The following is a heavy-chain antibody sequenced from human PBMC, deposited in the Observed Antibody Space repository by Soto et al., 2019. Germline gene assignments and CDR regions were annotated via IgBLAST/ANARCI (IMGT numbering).Heavy chain of an antibody. CDR3: ARDQVGYQLLYSGLYNWFDP. J-gene: IGHJ5*02. D-gene: IGHD2-2*02. CDR1: GYTFTSYY. V-gene: IGHV1-46*01. CDR2: INPSGGST. Sequence: ASVKVSCKASGYTFTSYYMHWVRQAPGQGLEWMGIINPSGGSTSYTQKFQGRVTMTRDTSTSTVYMALSSLRSEDTAVYYCARDQVGYQLLYSGLYNWFDPWGQGTLVTV.